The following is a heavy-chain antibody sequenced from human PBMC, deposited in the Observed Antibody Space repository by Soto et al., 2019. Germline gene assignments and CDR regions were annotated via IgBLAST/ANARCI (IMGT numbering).Heavy chain of an antibody. CDR3: ARDRETFGGVIVHFDY. V-gene: IGHV1-2*04. J-gene: IGHJ4*02. Sequence: ASVKVSCKASGYTFTGYYMHWVRQAPGQGLEWMGWINPNSGGTNYAQKFQGWVTMTRDTSISTAYMELSRLRSDDTAVYYCARDRETFGGVIVHFDYWGQGTLVTVSS. CDR2: INPNSGGT. CDR1: GYTFTGYY. D-gene: IGHD3-16*02.